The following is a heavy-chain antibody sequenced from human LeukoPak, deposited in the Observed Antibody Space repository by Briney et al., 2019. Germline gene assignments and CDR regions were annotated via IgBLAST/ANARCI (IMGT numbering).Heavy chain of an antibody. D-gene: IGHD3-3*01. V-gene: IGHV4-59*12. CDR1: GGSISSYY. CDR2: IYYSGST. J-gene: IGHJ2*01. Sequence: SETLSLTCTVSGGSISSYYWSWIRQPPGKGLEWIGYIYYSGSTYYNPSLKSRVTISVDRSKNQFSLKLSSVTAADTAVHYCARALFGVVISLPGSYFDLWGRGTLVTVSS. CDR3: ARALFGVVISLPGSYFDL.